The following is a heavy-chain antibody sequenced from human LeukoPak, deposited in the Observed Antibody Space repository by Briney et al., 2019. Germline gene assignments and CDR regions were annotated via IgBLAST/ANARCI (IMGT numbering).Heavy chain of an antibody. CDR1: GCSISSYY. J-gene: IGHJ4*02. V-gene: IGHV4-59*01. CDR2: IYYSGST. D-gene: IGHD5-18*01. Sequence: SETLSLTCTVSGCSISSYYWSWIRQPPGKGLEWIGYIYYSGSTNYNPSLKSRVTISVDTSKNQFSLKLSSVTAADTAVYYCAGGYKPDVDYWGQGTLVTVSS. CDR3: AGGYKPDVDY.